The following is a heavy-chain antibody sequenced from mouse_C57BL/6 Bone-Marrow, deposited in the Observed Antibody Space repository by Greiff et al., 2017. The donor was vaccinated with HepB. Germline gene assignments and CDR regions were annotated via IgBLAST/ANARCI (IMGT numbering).Heavy chain of an antibody. Sequence: VQLQQSGPELVKPGASVKISCKASGYSFTDYNMNWVKQSNGKSLEWIGVINTNYGTTSYNQKFKGKATNTVDQSSSTAYMQLNNLTSEDSAVYYCAREGRDIRYYAIDCWGQGAPGTVSS. CDR2: INTNYGTT. D-gene: IGHD1-3*01. J-gene: IGHJ4*01. CDR3: AREGRDIRYYAIDC. CDR1: GYSFTDYN. V-gene: IGHV1-39*01.